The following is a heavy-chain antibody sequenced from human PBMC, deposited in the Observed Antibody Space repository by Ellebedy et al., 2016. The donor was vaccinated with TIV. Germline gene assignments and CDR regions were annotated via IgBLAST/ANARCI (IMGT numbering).Heavy chain of an antibody. CDR1: GFTFSSYA. D-gene: IGHD6-6*01. CDR3: AKSLHYSSPSGIDY. J-gene: IGHJ4*02. V-gene: IGHV3-23*01. CDR2: ISGSGGST. Sequence: GESLKISXAASGFTFSSYAMSWVRQAPGKGLEWVSAISGSGGSTYYADSVKGRFTISRDNSKNTLYLQMNSLRAEDTAVYYCAKSLHYSSPSGIDYWGQGTLVTVSS.